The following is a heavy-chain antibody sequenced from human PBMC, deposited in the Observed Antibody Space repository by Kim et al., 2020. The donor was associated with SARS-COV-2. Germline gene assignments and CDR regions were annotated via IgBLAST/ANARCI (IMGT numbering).Heavy chain of an antibody. CDR2: IYGNGGMT. V-gene: IGHV3-23*01. CDR1: GFTFSTYA. D-gene: IGHD7-27*01. Sequence: GGSLRLSCAASGFTFSTYAMIWIRQAPGKGLEWVSSIYGNGGMTYYAESVRGRFTISRDNSQNALFLQMNSLRAEDTAIYYCAKSLTGSESKPHEDWGEGTLVTVSS. J-gene: IGHJ4*02. CDR3: AKSLTGSESKPHED.